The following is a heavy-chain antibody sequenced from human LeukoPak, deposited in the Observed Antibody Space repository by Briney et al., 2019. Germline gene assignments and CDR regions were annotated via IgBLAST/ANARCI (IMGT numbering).Heavy chain of an antibody. CDR3: AKGGGDSSSWYYFDY. CDR1: GFTFSSYW. J-gene: IGHJ4*02. Sequence: PGGSLRLSCAASGFTFSSYWMSWVRQAPGKGLEWVANIKQDGSEKYYVDSVKGRFTISRDNAKNSLYLQMNSLRAEDMALYYCAKGGGDSSSWYYFDYWGQGTLVTVSS. CDR2: IKQDGSEK. D-gene: IGHD6-13*01. V-gene: IGHV3-7*03.